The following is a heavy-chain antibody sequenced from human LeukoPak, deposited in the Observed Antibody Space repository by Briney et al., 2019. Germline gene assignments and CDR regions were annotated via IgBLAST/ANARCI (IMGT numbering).Heavy chain of an antibody. CDR1: GFTSSNYW. Sequence: PGGSLRLSCAASGFTSSNYWMSWVRQAPGKGLEWVANIKQDGSEKCYVDSVKGRFTISRDNAKNSLYLQMNSLRAEDTAVYYCARDRWELLSNSYHYCGLDVWGQGTTVTVSS. D-gene: IGHD2-15*01. V-gene: IGHV3-7*01. CDR2: IKQDGSEK. CDR3: ARDRWELLSNSYHYCGLDV. J-gene: IGHJ6*02.